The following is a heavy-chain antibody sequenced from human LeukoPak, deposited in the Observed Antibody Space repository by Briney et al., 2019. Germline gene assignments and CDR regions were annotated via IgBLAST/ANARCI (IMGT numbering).Heavy chain of an antibody. J-gene: IGHJ5*02. CDR3: ARDLGLRGVTNWFDP. D-gene: IGHD3-10*01. CDR2: INPNSGGT. CDR1: GYTFTDYY. Sequence: ASVKVSCKASGYTFTDYYMHWVRQAPGQGLEWMGWINPNSGGTNYAQKFQGRVTMTRDTSTSTVYMELSSLRSEDTAVYYCARDLGLRGVTNWFDPWGQGTLVTVSS. V-gene: IGHV1-2*02.